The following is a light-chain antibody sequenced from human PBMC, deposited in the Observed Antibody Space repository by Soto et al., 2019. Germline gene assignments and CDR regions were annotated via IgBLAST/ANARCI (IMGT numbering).Light chain of an antibody. Sequence: EIVLTQSPGTLSLSPGERATLSCRASQSVSSSYLAWYQQKPGQAPRLLIYGASSSAIGIPDRFSGSGSGTDLTLTISRLEPEDFAVYYCQQYGNSPRYTFGQGTKLEIK. V-gene: IGKV3-20*01. CDR2: GAS. J-gene: IGKJ2*01. CDR3: QQYGNSPRYT. CDR1: QSVSSSY.